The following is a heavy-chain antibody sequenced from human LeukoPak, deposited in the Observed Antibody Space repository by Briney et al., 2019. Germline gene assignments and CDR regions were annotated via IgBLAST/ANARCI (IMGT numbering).Heavy chain of an antibody. CDR3: ARVRYTSDWSWYFDL. V-gene: IGHV1-2*02. Sequence: ASVNVSCKASGYSFTDYYIHWVRQAPGQGLEWMGWINPNNGDTHSAQNFQGRVTMTRDTSISTVYMELRRLRSDDSVVYYCARVRYTSDWSWYFDLWGRGTLVTVSS. CDR1: GYSFTDYY. CDR2: INPNNGDT. J-gene: IGHJ2*01. D-gene: IGHD6-19*01.